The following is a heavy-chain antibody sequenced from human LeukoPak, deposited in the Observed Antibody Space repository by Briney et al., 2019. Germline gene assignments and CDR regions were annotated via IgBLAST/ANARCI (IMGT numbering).Heavy chain of an antibody. Sequence: GGSLRLSCAASGFTFSNYAMTWVRQAPGKGLEWVSVISGSGGSTYYEASVKGRFSISRDNSKNPLYLQMNGLRAEDTTVYYCAKDYSGSYYYFDYWGQGTLVTVSS. CDR2: ISGSGGST. V-gene: IGHV3-23*01. D-gene: IGHD1-26*01. J-gene: IGHJ4*02. CDR1: GFTFSNYA. CDR3: AKDYSGSYYYFDY.